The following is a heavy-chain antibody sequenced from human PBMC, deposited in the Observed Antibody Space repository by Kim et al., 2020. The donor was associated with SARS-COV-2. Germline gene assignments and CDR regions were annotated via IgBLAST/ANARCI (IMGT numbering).Heavy chain of an antibody. Sequence: SETLSLTCAVYGGSFSGYYWSWIRQPPGKGLEWVGEINHSGSTNYNPSLKSRVTISVDTSKNQFSLKLSSVTAADTAVYYCARGLRSFFDYWGQGTLVTVSS. D-gene: IGHD3-3*01. CDR3: ARGLRSFFDY. CDR2: INHSGST. V-gene: IGHV4-34*01. CDR1: GGSFSGYY. J-gene: IGHJ4*02.